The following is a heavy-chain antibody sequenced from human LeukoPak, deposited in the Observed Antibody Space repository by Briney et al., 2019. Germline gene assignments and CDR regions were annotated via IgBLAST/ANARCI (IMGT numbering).Heavy chain of an antibody. J-gene: IGHJ3*01. V-gene: IGHV3-48*01. Sequence: SGGSLRLSCEASGFTFSSYSMNWVRQAPGKGLEWVSYISFSSATIHYADSVKGRFTISRDNAKNSLYLQLNSLRAEDTALYYCARDTHYYGSGSPAFDLWGRGTMVIVSS. CDR1: GFTFSSYS. CDR2: ISFSSATI. CDR3: ARDTHYYGSGSPAFDL. D-gene: IGHD3-10*01.